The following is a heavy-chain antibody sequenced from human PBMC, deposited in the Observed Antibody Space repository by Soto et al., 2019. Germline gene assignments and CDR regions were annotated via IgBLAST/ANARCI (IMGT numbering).Heavy chain of an antibody. Sequence: QVQLVQSGAEVKKPGASVKVSCKASGYTFTSYDINWVRQATGQGREWMGWMNPNSANTGYAQKFQGRATMTRNTSISTADRELSSLRSEATAEYYCAREGVRGIDVWGQGTTVTVSS. D-gene: IGHD3-16*01. J-gene: IGHJ6*02. CDR2: MNPNSANT. V-gene: IGHV1-8*01. CDR1: GYTFTSYD. CDR3: AREGVRGIDV.